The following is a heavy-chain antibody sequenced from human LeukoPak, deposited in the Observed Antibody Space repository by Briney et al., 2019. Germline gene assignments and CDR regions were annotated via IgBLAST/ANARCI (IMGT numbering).Heavy chain of an antibody. Sequence: GGSLRLSCAASGFIFDTYGMLWVRQAPGKGLEWVAVIAYDGSNKVYADSVKGRFTISRDNSKNTLYLQMNSLRGEDTAVYYCAKEKAEATINYGLDVWGQGTTVTVSS. V-gene: IGHV3-30*18. CDR2: IAYDGSNK. D-gene: IGHD5-12*01. J-gene: IGHJ6*02. CDR1: GFIFDTYG. CDR3: AKEKAEATINYGLDV.